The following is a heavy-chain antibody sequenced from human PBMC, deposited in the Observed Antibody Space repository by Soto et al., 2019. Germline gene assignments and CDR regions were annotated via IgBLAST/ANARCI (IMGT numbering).Heavy chain of an antibody. CDR2: ISYDGSNK. CDR3: AKDGGYEVGNYYGMDV. D-gene: IGHD5-12*01. Sequence: VQLVESGGGLVQPGRSLRLSCAASGFTFSRYGMHWVRQAPGKGLEWAAVISYDGSNKYYADSVKGRFTISRDNSKNTLYLQMNSLRAEDTAVYYCAKDGGYEVGNYYGMDVWGQGTTVTVSS. J-gene: IGHJ6*02. V-gene: IGHV3-30*18. CDR1: GFTFSRYG.